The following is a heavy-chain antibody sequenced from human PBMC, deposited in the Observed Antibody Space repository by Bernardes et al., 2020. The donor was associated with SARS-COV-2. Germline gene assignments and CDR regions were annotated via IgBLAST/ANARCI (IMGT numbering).Heavy chain of an antibody. CDR3: ARLVGSSWAFDY. D-gene: IGHD1-26*01. Sequence: SETLSRTCSVSGGSISYYYWTWIRQSPGKGLEWIGYIYYTGSTNYNPSLKSRVTISVDTSKNQFSLKLSSVTAADTAVYYCARLVGSSWAFDYWGQGTLVTVSS. CDR1: GGSISYYY. J-gene: IGHJ4*02. CDR2: IYYTGST. V-gene: IGHV4-59*01.